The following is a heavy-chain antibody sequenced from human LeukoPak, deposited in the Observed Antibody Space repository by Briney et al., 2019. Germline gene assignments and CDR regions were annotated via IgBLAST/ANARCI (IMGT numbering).Heavy chain of an antibody. CDR2: ISGSGASK. CDR1: GFTFSSYA. D-gene: IGHD3-3*01. CDR3: AKDHGITIFGVVISHDY. J-gene: IGHJ4*02. Sequence: GGSLRLSCAASGFTFSSYAMSWVRQAPGKGLEWVSTISGSGASKYYADSVKGRFTISRDNSKNTLYLQMNSLRAEDTAVYYCAKDHGITIFGVVISHDYWGQGTLVTVSS. V-gene: IGHV3-23*01.